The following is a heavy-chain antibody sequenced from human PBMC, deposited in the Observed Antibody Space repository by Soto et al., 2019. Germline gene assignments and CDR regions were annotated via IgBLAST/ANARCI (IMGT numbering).Heavy chain of an antibody. V-gene: IGHV4-30-2*01. D-gene: IGHD2-15*01. J-gene: IGHJ4*02. Sequence: SETLSLTCAVSGGSIISGGYSWSWIRQPPGKGLEWIGYIYHSGSTYYNPSLKSRVTISVDRSKNQFSLKLSSVTAADTAVYYCARDCSGGSCYLVWGQGTLVTVSS. CDR3: ARDCSGGSCYLV. CDR2: IYHSGST. CDR1: GGSIISGGYS.